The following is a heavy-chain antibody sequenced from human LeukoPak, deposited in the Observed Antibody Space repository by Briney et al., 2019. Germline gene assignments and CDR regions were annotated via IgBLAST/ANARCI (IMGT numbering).Heavy chain of an antibody. J-gene: IGHJ4*02. V-gene: IGHV3-48*01. Sequence: GGSLRLSCAASGFTFSSYSMNWVRQAPGKGLEWVSYISSSSSTIYYADSVKGRFTISRDNAKNSLYLQMNSLRAEDTAVYYCARDLTVFSYYDSRGYPDYWGQGTLVTVSS. CDR2: ISSSSSTI. CDR1: GFTFSSYS. CDR3: ARDLTVFSYYDSRGYPDY. D-gene: IGHD3-22*01.